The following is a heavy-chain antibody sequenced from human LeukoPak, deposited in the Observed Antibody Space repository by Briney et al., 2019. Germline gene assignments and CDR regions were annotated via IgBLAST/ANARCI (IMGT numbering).Heavy chain of an antibody. J-gene: IGHJ3*02. D-gene: IGHD3-10*01. CDR1: GYTFTGYY. CDR3: ARDVTMVQGVIIPDAFDI. V-gene: IGHV1-2*02. Sequence: ASVKVSCKASGYTFTGYYMHWVRQAPGQGLEWMGWINPNSGGTNYAQKFQGRVTMTRDTSISTAYMELSRLRSDDTAVYYCARDVTMVQGVIIPDAFDIWGQGTMVTVSS. CDR2: INPNSGGT.